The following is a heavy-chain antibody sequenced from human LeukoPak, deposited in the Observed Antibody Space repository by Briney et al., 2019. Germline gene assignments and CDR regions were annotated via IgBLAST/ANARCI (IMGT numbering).Heavy chain of an antibody. CDR1: GYTFTSYY. J-gene: IGHJ3*02. V-gene: IGHV1-46*01. Sequence: ASVKVSCKASGYTFTSYYMHWVRQAPGQGLEWMGIINPSVGSTSYAQKFQGRVTMTRDTSTSTVYMELSSLRSEDTAVYYCARHTSPTGSYYNSDPFAIWGQGPMVTVSS. D-gene: IGHD3-10*01. CDR2: INPSVGST. CDR3: ARHTSPTGSYYNSDPFAI.